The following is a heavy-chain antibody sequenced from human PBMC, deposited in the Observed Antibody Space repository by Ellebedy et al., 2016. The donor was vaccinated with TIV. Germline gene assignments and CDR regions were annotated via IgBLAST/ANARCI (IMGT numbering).Heavy chain of an antibody. D-gene: IGHD6-25*01. CDR2: IWYEGINK. V-gene: IGHV3-33*03. Sequence: GESLKISCTASGMTFSHYGMHWVRQAPGKGLEWVAVIWYEGINKDYADSVKGRFTISRDNSRNTLTLQMNSLRVDDTAVYFCARMRGDSSGYIDSWGQGTRVTVSS. CDR1: GMTFSHYG. CDR3: ARMRGDSSGYIDS. J-gene: IGHJ4*02.